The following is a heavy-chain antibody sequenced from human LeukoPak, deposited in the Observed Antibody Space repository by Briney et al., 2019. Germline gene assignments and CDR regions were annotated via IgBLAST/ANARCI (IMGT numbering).Heavy chain of an antibody. CDR1: GGSISTYY. V-gene: IGHV4-4*07. Sequence: PSETLSLTCTVSGGSISTYYWSWIRQPARKGLEWIGRIYSSGSTNYNPSLKSRVTMSVDPSKNPFSLNLSSVTAADTAVYYCARDVVLITANWFDPWGQGPLVTVSS. J-gene: IGHJ5*02. D-gene: IGHD3-22*01. CDR3: ARDVVLITANWFDP. CDR2: IYSSGST.